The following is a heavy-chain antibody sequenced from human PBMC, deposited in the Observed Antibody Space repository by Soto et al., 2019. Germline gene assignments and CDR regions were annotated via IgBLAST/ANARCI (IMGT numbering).Heavy chain of an antibody. CDR3: AKDITIFGVVTETLWFDP. V-gene: IGHV3-30*18. CDR2: ISYDGSNK. Sequence: GGSLRLSCAASGFTFSSYGMHWVRQAPGKGLEWVAVISYDGSNKYYADSVKGRFTISRDNSKNTLYLQMNSLRAEDTAVYYCAKDITIFGVVTETLWFDPWGQGTLVTVSS. D-gene: IGHD3-3*01. J-gene: IGHJ5*02. CDR1: GFTFSSYG.